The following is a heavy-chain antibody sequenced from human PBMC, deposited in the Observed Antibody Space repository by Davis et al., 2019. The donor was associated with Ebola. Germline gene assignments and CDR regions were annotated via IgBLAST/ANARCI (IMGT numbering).Heavy chain of an antibody. J-gene: IGHJ4*02. CDR1: DGSISNHY. D-gene: IGHD3-22*01. Sequence: PSETLSLTCNFSDGSISNHYWNWIRQPPGKGLEWVGIIYDSGRTNYNPSLKSRVTISADTSKNQFSLTLRSVTAADTAVYFCARAFDNSGYHFYWGPGLLVTVSS. CDR3: ARAFDNSGYHFY. V-gene: IGHV4-59*11. CDR2: IYDSGRT.